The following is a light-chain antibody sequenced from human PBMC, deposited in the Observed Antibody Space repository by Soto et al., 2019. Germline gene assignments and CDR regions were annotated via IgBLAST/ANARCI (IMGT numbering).Light chain of an antibody. Sequence: QSLQTHPASLSGSPGQSITISCSGTSSDIGTYDHVAWFQQFPGKTPKLMIYSVSNRPSGVSYRFSGSKSGNTASLTISGLQAEDEADYYCISYTVSRSYVFGTGTKVTVL. CDR3: ISYTVSRSYV. V-gene: IGLV2-14*01. CDR1: SSDIGTYDH. J-gene: IGLJ1*01. CDR2: SVS.